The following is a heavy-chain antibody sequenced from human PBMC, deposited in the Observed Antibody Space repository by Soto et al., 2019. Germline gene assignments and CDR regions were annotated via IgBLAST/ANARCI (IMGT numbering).Heavy chain of an antibody. CDR1: GFTFSNAW. J-gene: IGHJ4*02. V-gene: IGHV3-15*01. CDR2: IKSKTDGGTT. CDR3: TTRPAFYDILTGYYLAFVY. D-gene: IGHD3-9*01. Sequence: GGSLRLSCAASGFTFSNAWMSWVRQAPGKGLEWVGRIKSKTDGGTTDYAAPVKGRFTIPRDESKTKLNMQTNSLQTQNTAVYYCTTRPAFYDILTGYYLAFVYWGQGTLVTVSS.